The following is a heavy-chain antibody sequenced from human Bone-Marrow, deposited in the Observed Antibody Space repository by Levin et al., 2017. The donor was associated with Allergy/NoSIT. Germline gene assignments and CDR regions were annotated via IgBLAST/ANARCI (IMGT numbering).Heavy chain of an antibody. Sequence: GGSLRLSCTGSGFAFSNNNMNWVRQAPGQAPEWLSSISSSSRYIYYAESVKGRFTISRDNDKSSLYLQMDYLRVDDTAMYYCVRDRGLREYFDYWGQGTPVTVSS. V-gene: IGHV3-21*01. CDR2: ISSSSRYI. D-gene: IGHD4-17*01. J-gene: IGHJ4*02. CDR3: VRDRGLREYFDY. CDR1: GFAFSNNN.